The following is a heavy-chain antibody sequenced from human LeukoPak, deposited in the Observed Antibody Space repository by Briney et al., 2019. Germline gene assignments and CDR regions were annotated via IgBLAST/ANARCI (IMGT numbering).Heavy chain of an antibody. CDR2: ITPNSGGT. V-gene: IGHV1-2*02. CDR3: ARGHSSSWYAAYYFDY. Sequence: ASVKVSCKASGYTFTVYYIHWVRQAPGQGLEWMGWITPNSGGTKYAQKFQGRVTMTRDTSIGTAYMELSRLRSDDTAVYYCARGHSSSWYAAYYFDYWGQGTLVTVS. CDR1: GYTFTVYY. D-gene: IGHD6-13*01. J-gene: IGHJ4*02.